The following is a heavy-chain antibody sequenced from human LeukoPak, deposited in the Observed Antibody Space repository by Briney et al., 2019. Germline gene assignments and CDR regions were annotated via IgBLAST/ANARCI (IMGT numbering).Heavy chain of an antibody. V-gene: IGHV3-64*01. Sequence: GGSLRLSCAASGFTFSSYAMHWVRQAPGKGLEYVSAISSNGGSTYYANSVKGRFTISRDNSKNTLYLQMGSLRAEDMAVYYCARVAHYYDSSGPFDYWGQGTLVTVSS. CDR1: GFTFSSYA. D-gene: IGHD3-22*01. J-gene: IGHJ4*02. CDR2: ISSNGGST. CDR3: ARVAHYYDSSGPFDY.